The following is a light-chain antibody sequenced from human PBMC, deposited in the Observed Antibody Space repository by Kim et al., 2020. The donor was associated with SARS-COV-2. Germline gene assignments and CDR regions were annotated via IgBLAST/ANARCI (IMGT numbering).Light chain of an antibody. CDR3: YSTDSSGNHRV. CDR2: EDS. V-gene: IGLV3-10*01. CDR1: ALPKKY. Sequence: SYELTQPPSVSVPPGQTARLTCSGDALPKKYAYWYQQKSGQAPVLVIYEDSKRPSGIPERFSGSSSGTMATLTISGAQVEDEADYYCYSTDSSGNHRVFGGGAQLTV. J-gene: IGLJ3*02.